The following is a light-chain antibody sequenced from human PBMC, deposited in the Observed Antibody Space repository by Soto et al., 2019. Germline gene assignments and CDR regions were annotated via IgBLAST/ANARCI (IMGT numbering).Light chain of an antibody. CDR3: QQSYSTPHT. Sequence: IQMTHSPSSLSASLVDMVTITGRASQSISSYLNWYQQKPGKAPKLLIYAASRLQSGVPSRFSGSASGTDFTLTISSLQPEDFATYYCQQSYSTPHTFGQGTKVDI. J-gene: IGKJ1*01. CDR2: AAS. CDR1: QSISSY. V-gene: IGKV1-39*01.